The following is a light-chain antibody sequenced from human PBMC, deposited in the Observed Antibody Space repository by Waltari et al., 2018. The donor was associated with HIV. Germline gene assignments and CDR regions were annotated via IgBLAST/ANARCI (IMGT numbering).Light chain of an antibody. V-gene: IGKV1-27*01. CDR1: QDIDYH. J-gene: IGKJ4*01. CDR2: AAS. CDR3: QKYDSAPLT. Sequence: DIQMTQSPSSLSASVGATVTITCRASQDIDYHLAWYQQKPGKLPSLLIYAASTLQSGVASRFSGRGSGRDFSLTISSLQPEDVATYYCQKYDSAPLTFGGGTQVEIK.